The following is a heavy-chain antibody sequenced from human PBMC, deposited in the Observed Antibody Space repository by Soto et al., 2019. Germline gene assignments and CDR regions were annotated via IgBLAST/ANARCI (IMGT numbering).Heavy chain of an antibody. J-gene: IGHJ4*03. CDR2: VYHSGST. CDR1: GDSIRGGGHY. D-gene: IGHD7-27*01. V-gene: IGHV4-31*03. CDR3: ARDTGLAPTVWGY. Sequence: QVQLQESGPGLVKPSQTLSLTCSVSGDSIRGGGHYWNWIRQFPGKVLEWIGDVYHSGSTHYNPSLRGRLTISIDTSKNQFSLRLISVTAADTALYYCARDTGLAPTVWGYWGHGTQVTVSS.